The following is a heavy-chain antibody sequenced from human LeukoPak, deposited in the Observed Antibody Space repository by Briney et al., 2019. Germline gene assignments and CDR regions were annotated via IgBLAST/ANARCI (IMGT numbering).Heavy chain of an antibody. J-gene: IGHJ4*02. D-gene: IGHD3-9*01. CDR1: GFTFSDYY. CDR2: ISSSSSHT. CDR3: ARDFLTGYFDY. V-gene: IGHV3-11*05. Sequence: GGSLRLSCAASGFTFSDYYMSWIRQAPGKGLEWVSYISSSSSHTNYADSVKGRFTISRDNAKNSLYLQMNSLRAEDTAVYYCARDFLTGYFDYWGQGTLVTVSS.